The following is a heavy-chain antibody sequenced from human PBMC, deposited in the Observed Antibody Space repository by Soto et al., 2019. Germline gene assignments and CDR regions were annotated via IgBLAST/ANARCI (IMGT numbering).Heavy chain of an antibody. J-gene: IGHJ4*02. D-gene: IGHD4-4*01. V-gene: IGHV3-21*01. CDR2: ISSSSIYI. Sequence: EVQLVESGGGLVKPGGSLRLSCAASGFTFSSYSMNWVRQAPGKGLEWVSSISSSSIYIYYADSVKGRFTISRDNAKNSLYLQMNSLRAEDTAVYYCARGGTVTRKFDYWGQGTLVTVSS. CDR1: GFTFSSYS. CDR3: ARGGTVTRKFDY.